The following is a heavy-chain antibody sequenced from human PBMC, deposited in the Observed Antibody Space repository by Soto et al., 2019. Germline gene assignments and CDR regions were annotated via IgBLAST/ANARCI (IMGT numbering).Heavy chain of an antibody. D-gene: IGHD3-10*01. CDR3: ARDFGDITMVRGVISTYGMDV. J-gene: IGHJ6*02. V-gene: IGHV1-69*13. CDR1: GGTFSSYA. Sequence: SVKVSCKASGGTFSSYAISWVRQAPGQGLEWMGGIIPIFGTANYAQKFQGRVTITADESTSTAYMELSSLRSEDTAGYYCARDFGDITMVRGVISTYGMDVWGQGTTVTVSS. CDR2: IIPIFGTA.